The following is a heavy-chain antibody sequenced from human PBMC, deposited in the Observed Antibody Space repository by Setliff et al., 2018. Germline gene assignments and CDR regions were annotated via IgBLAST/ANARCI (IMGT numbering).Heavy chain of an antibody. CDR3: AREGVDIRSSADYRYYMDV. CDR2: TIPMFGSA. CDR1: GGTFRSYG. V-gene: IGHV1-69*05. Sequence: SVKVSCKASGGTFRSYGISWVRQAPGQGLEWMGGTIPMFGSANYAQKFQGRVTIITDEFTGTAYMELSSLRTEDTAVYYCAREGVDIRSSADYRYYMDVWGKGTTVTVSS. J-gene: IGHJ6*03. D-gene: IGHD5-12*01.